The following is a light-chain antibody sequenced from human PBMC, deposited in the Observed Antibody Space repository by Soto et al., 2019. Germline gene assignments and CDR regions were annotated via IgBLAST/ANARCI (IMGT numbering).Light chain of an antibody. CDR2: DAS. CDR1: QDLTTF. V-gene: IGKV3-11*01. CDR3: QQRRNWPLT. J-gene: IGKJ4*01. Sequence: EVVLTQSPATLSLSPGERATLYCRTSQDLTTFLAWYQHQPGQAPRLLIYDASNSATGIPARFRGSGSGTDLTLTISSLEPEDFAVYYCQQRRNWPLTFGGGTKVEIK.